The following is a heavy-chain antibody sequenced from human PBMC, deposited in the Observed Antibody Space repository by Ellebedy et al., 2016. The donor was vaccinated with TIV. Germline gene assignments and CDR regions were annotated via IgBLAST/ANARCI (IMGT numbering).Heavy chain of an antibody. CDR2: ISAYNGNT. V-gene: IGHV1-18*01. Sequence: ASVKVSCKASGYTFTSYGISWVRQAPGQGLEWMGWISAYNGNTNYAQKLQGRVTMTTDTSTSTAYMELRSLRSEDTAVYYCARDLLAVAGGYFDYWGQGTLVTVSS. D-gene: IGHD6-19*01. J-gene: IGHJ4*02. CDR1: GYTFTSYG. CDR3: ARDLLAVAGGYFDY.